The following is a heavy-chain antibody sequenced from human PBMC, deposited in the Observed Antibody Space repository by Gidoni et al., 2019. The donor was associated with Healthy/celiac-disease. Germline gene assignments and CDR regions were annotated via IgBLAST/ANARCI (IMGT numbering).Heavy chain of an antibody. V-gene: IGHV1-69*09. Sequence: QVQLVQSGAEVKKPGSSVKVSCKASGGTFSSYAISRVRQAPGQGLEWMGRIIPILGIANYAQKFQGRVTITADKSTSTAYMELSSLRSEDTAVYYCARASGSGWYTRSYYYYGMDVWGQGTTVTVSS. CDR1: GGTFSSYA. CDR3: ARASGSGWYTRSYYYYGMDV. CDR2: IIPILGIA. J-gene: IGHJ6*02. D-gene: IGHD6-19*01.